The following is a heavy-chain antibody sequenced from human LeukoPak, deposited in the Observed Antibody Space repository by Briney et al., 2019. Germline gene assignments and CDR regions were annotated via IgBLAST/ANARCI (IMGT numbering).Heavy chain of an antibody. V-gene: IGHV3-30*18. Sequence: GGSLRLSCAASGFTFSSYGMHWVRQAPGKGLEWVEVISYDGSNKNYADSVKGRFTISIDNSKNTLYLQMNSLRAEDTAVYYCPKGYSYGQGYYYYGMDVWGQGTTVTVSS. J-gene: IGHJ6*02. D-gene: IGHD5-18*01. CDR1: GFTFSSYG. CDR2: ISYDGSNK. CDR3: PKGYSYGQGYYYYGMDV.